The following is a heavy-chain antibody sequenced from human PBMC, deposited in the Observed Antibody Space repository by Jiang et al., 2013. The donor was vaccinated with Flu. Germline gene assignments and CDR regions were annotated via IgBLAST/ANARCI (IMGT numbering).Heavy chain of an antibody. D-gene: IGHD4-17*01. Sequence: VQLLESGGGLVQPGGSLRLSCAASGFTFSSYAMSCVRQAPGKGLEWVSAISGSGGSTYYADSVKGRFTISRDNSKNTLYLQMNSLRAEDTAVYYCAKTVDYGDYYFDYWGQGTLVTVSS. CDR1: GFTFSSYA. J-gene: IGHJ4*02. V-gene: IGHV3-23*01. CDR3: AKTVDYGDYYFDY. CDR2: ISGSGGST.